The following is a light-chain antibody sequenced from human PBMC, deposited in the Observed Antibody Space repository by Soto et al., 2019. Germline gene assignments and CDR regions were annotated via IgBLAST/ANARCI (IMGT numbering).Light chain of an antibody. CDR1: QFISNS. Sequence: EIVMTQSPATLSVSPGERVTLSCRACQFISNSLAWYQQRPGQPPRLLIYGASTRAAGISARFSGSGSGTEFTLTISSLQSEDFATYYCLQDYNYPWTFGQGTKVDI. V-gene: IGKV3-15*01. CDR2: GAS. CDR3: LQDYNYPWT. J-gene: IGKJ1*01.